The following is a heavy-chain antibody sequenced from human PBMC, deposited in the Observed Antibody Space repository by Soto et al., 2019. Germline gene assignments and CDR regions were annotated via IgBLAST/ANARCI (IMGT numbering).Heavy chain of an antibody. CDR1: GVSLTSGNW. CDR2: IFHDGTA. J-gene: IGHJ4*02. CDR3: ARLVYDTRLNYMYFDF. V-gene: IGHV4-4*02. D-gene: IGHD3-10*01. Sequence: SVTLSLTCAVSGVSLTSGNWWTWVRQSPQRGLEYIGEIFHDGTANYYPSFERRVAMSVDTSRNQFSLKLTSVTAADTAVYFCARLVYDTRLNYMYFDFWGPGTLVTVSS.